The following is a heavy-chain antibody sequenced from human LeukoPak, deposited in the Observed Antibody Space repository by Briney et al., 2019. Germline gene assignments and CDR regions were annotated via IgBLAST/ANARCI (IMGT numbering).Heavy chain of an antibody. V-gene: IGHV1-24*01. D-gene: IGHD1-26*01. CDR3: SSAVGGTPVDY. CDR1: GYTLTELS. J-gene: IGHJ4*02. Sequence: ASVKVSCKVSGYTLTELSMHWVRQTPGKGLEWMGAFDPEDGEAIYAQKFQGRVTMTEDTSTDTAYMDLSSLRSEDTAVYYCSSAVGGTPVDYWGQGTPVTVSS. CDR2: FDPEDGEA.